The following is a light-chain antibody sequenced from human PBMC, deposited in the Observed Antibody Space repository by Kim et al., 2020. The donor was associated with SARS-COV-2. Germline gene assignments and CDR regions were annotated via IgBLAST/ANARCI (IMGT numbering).Light chain of an antibody. CDR1: QNINSY. J-gene: IGKJ2*01. CDR3: QQYEICPRN. V-gene: IGKV1-33*01. Sequence: ASVGDRLTISCQSSQNINSYLYWFQHKAGKAPQLLISGASNVEAGVTSRFSGNGVGTNFTLIINSLQPEDIATYYCQQYEICPRNLGQGTKVDIK. CDR2: GAS.